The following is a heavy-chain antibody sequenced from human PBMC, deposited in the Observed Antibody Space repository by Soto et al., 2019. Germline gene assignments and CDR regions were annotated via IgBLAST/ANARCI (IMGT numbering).Heavy chain of an antibody. CDR2: IGWHGVTL. CDR1: GFTFDGYA. V-gene: IGHV3-9*01. J-gene: IGHJ6*01. Sequence: GRSLRLSCVASGFTFDGYAMHWVRQVPGKGLEWVSGIGWHGVTLAYVYSLKGRFTISRDNGKNSIYLQMNGLRAEDTALYYWAPADRKVGVNYGLDVRGQGSRVTVSS. CDR3: APADRKVGVNYGLDV. D-gene: IGHD2-2*01.